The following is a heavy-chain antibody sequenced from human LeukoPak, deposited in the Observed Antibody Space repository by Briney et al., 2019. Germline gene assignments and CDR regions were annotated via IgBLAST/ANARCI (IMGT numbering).Heavy chain of an antibody. V-gene: IGHV4-4*09. Sequence: PSETLSLTCTVSSDFSNFYYWTWIRQTPGKGLEWIGNIHTSGSTDYNPSLKSRVSMSIDTSKNQFSLRLSSVTAADSAIYYCARPGQISWWIYFNFWGQGALVTVSS. J-gene: IGHJ4*02. CDR3: ARPGQISWWIYFNF. D-gene: IGHD5-12*01. CDR2: IHTSGST. CDR1: SDFSNFYY.